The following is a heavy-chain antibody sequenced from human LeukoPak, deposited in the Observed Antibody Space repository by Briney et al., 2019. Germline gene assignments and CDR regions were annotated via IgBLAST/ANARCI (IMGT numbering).Heavy chain of an antibody. CDR1: GGSISSGGYY. CDR3: AREEVNRGVMGYSLDY. CDR2: IYYSGST. Sequence: SETLSLTCTVSGGSISSGGYYWSWIRQHPGKGLEWIGYIYYSGSTYYNPSLKSRVTISVDTSKNQFSLKLSSVTAADTAVYYCAREEVNRGVMGYSLDYWGQGTLVTVSS. J-gene: IGHJ4*02. D-gene: IGHD3-10*01. V-gene: IGHV4-31*03.